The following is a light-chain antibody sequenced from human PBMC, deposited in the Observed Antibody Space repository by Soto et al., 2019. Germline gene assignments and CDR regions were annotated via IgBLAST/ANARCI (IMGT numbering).Light chain of an antibody. CDR2: EGS. J-gene: IGLJ2*01. CDR1: SSDVGSYNL. V-gene: IGLV2-23*03. Sequence: QSVLTQPASVSGSPGQSITISCTGTSSDVGSYNLVSWYQQHPGKAPKLMIYEGSKRPSGVSNRLSGSKSGNTASLTISGLQAEDEADYYCCSYAGSRTFVVFGGGTQLTVL. CDR3: CSYAGSRTFVV.